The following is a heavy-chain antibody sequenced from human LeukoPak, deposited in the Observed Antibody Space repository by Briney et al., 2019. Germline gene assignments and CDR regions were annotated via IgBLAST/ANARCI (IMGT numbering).Heavy chain of an antibody. V-gene: IGHV1-8*01. CDR3: VRAGDYSNYDGHY. D-gene: IGHD4-11*01. CDR1: VYTFTTHD. CDR2: MNPDSGNT. J-gene: IGHJ4*02. Sequence: ASVTVSCKASVYTFTTHDINWVRQATGQGLEWMGWMNPDSGNTGYAQKFLGRLTMTRDTSTSTAYMELRSLRSDDTAVYYCVRAGDYSNYDGHYWGQGTLVTVSS.